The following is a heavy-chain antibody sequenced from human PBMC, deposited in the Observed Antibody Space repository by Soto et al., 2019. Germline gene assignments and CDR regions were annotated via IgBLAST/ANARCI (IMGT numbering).Heavy chain of an antibody. J-gene: IGHJ4*02. V-gene: IGHV4-39*01. Sequence: QLQLQESGPGLVKPSETLSVTCSVSGDSIGTINYYWGWLRQPPGKGPEWIGSIYYSGSTPYNPSLRGRVTISVDTSKNQFSLRLSSVTAADTAVYYCARHPGYTVPTVYATHYFDDWGQGVLVTVSS. CDR1: GDSIGTINYY. CDR3: ARHPGYTVPTVYATHYFDD. CDR2: IYYSGST. D-gene: IGHD2-8*01.